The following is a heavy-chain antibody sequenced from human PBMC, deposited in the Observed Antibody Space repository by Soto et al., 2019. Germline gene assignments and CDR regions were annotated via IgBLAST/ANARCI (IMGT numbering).Heavy chain of an antibody. Sequence: SVKVSCKASGGTFSSYAISWVRQAPGQGLEWMGWINPSIGNTNYSQKFQGRVTITRDTSASTAYMELSSLRSEDTAVYYCARGMSNGDYADWFDPWGQGTLVTVSS. CDR3: ARGMSNGDYADWFDP. CDR1: GGTFSSYA. CDR2: INPSIGNT. D-gene: IGHD4-17*01. V-gene: IGHV1-69*10. J-gene: IGHJ5*02.